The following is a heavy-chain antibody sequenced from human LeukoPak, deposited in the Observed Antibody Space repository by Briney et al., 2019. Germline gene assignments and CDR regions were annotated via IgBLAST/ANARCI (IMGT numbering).Heavy chain of an antibody. J-gene: IGHJ4*02. V-gene: IGHV4-39*07. Sequence: PSETLSLTCTVSGGSISSSSYYWSWIRQPAGKGLEWVGEINHSGSTNYNPSLKSRVTISVDTSKNQFSLKLSSVTAADTAVYYCAREGGYCTNGVCYGFDYWGQGTLVTVSS. CDR1: GGSISSSSYY. CDR3: AREGGYCTNGVCYGFDY. CDR2: INHSGST. D-gene: IGHD2-8*01.